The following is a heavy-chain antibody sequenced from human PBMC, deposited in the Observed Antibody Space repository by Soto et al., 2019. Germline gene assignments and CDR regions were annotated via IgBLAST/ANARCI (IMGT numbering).Heavy chain of an antibody. V-gene: IGHV3-48*03. J-gene: IGHJ3*02. CDR1: GFTFSSYE. D-gene: IGHD3-22*01. Sequence: EVQLVESGGGLVQPGGSLRLSCAASGFTFSSYEMNWVRQAPGKGLEWVSYISSSGSTIYNADSVKGRFTISRDNANNSLYLQMNSLRAEDTAVYYCARAGITMIVVVITIGAFDIWGQGTMVTVSS. CDR3: ARAGITMIVVVITIGAFDI. CDR2: ISSSGSTI.